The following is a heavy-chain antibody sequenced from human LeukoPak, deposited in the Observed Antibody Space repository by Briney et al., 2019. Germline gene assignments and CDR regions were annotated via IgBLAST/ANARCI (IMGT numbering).Heavy chain of an antibody. Sequence: GGSLRLSCAASGFTFSSYSMSWVRQAPGKGLEWVSSISSSSSYIYYADSVKGRFTIPRDNAKNSLYLQMNSLRAEDTAVYYCARDWGRPTDYWGQGTLVTVSS. CDR3: ARDWGRPTDY. CDR2: ISSSSSYI. V-gene: IGHV3-21*01. CDR1: GFTFSSYS. D-gene: IGHD3-16*01. J-gene: IGHJ4*02.